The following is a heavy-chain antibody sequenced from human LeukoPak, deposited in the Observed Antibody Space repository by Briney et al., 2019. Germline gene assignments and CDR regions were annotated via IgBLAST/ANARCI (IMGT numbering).Heavy chain of an antibody. J-gene: IGHJ5*02. CDR3: ARDSRVLWGGYSGYDNWFDP. Sequence: PGGSLRLSCAASGFTFSSYWMSWVRQAPGKGLEWVANIKQDGSEKYYVDSVKGRFTISRDNAKNSLYLQMNSLRAEDTAVYYCARDSRVLWGGYSGYDNWFDPWGQGTLVTVSS. CDR2: IKQDGSEK. CDR1: GFTFSSYW. V-gene: IGHV3-7*01. D-gene: IGHD5-12*01.